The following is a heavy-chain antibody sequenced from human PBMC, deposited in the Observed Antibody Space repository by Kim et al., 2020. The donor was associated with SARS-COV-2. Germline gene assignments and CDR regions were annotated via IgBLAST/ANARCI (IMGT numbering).Heavy chain of an antibody. D-gene: IGHD6-19*01. Sequence: GGSLRLSCAASGITFSSYWMHWVRQAPGKGLVWVSRINGDGRGTTYADYMKGRYTISRDNARNTLYLQMNSLRAEDTAVYYCARADSSGGAWYFDLWGRG. CDR1: GITFSSYW. J-gene: IGHJ2*01. CDR2: INGDGRGT. CDR3: ARADSSGGAWYFDL. V-gene: IGHV3-74*01.